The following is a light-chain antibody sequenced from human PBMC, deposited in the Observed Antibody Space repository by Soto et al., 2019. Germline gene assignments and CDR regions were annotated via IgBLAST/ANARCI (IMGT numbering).Light chain of an antibody. Sequence: IVLTQSPGTLSLSPGERATLSCRASQSVSTLYMTWYQQKPGQAPRLLIYSAHTRAAGIPDRFSGTGSGTDFTLTISRLEPEDCALDYCLHSRDSVSTFGPGTKVDIK. J-gene: IGKJ3*01. CDR2: SAH. V-gene: IGKV3-20*01. CDR1: QSVSTLY. CDR3: LHSRDSVST.